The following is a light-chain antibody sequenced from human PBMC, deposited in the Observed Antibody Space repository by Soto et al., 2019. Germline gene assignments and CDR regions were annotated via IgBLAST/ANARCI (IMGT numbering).Light chain of an antibody. V-gene: IGKV2-30*01. J-gene: IGKJ2*01. Sequence: VVMTQSPLSLPVTLGEPASVSCRSSQSLVDNDGYSYLSWFQQRQGQSPRRLIYKISNRDSGAPDRFSGSGSDTDFTLKISRVEPEDVAVYYCMQGTHWPYTFGQGTQLEIK. CDR3: MQGTHWPYT. CDR1: QSLVDNDGYSY. CDR2: KIS.